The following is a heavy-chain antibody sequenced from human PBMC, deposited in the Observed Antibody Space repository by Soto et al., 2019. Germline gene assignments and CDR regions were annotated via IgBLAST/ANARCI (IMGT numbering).Heavy chain of an antibody. CDR3: VKGQVCTQRDLDY. CDR2: ISGNGGAK. Sequence: PGGSLRLSCAASGFTFSNYAMSWVRQAPGKGLEWVSAISGNGGAKYFADSVEGRFTVFRDNAKETLYLQMNSLRAEDTAVYYCVKGQVCTQRDLDYWGRGTLVTVSS. V-gene: IGHV3-23*01. D-gene: IGHD1-1*01. J-gene: IGHJ4*02. CDR1: GFTFSNYA.